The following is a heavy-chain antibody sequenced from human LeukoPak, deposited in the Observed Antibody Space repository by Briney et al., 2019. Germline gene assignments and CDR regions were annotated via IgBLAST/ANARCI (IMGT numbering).Heavy chain of an antibody. V-gene: IGHV4-4*07. CDR3: ARGSFGGVTKDYYYMDV. Sequence: SETLSLTCTVSGGSINSYYWSWIRQPAGKGLEWMGRIYTSGSTNYNPSLKSRVTMSVDTSKNQFSLRLSSVTAADTAVYYCARGSFGGVTKDYYYMDVWGKGTTVTISS. CDR2: IYTSGST. J-gene: IGHJ6*03. CDR1: GGSINSYY. D-gene: IGHD3-16*01.